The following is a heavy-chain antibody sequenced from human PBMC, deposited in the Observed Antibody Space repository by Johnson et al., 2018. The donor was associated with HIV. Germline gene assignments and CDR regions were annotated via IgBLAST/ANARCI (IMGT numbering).Heavy chain of an antibody. Sequence: QVQLVESGGGVVQPGRSLRLSCAASGFTFSSYGMHWVRQAPGKGLEWVAVIWYDGSNKYYADSVKGRFTISRDNSKNTLYLQMNRLRAEDTAVYYCATKRVAAADPDDAFDIWGQGTMVTVSS. D-gene: IGHD6-13*01. CDR2: IWYDGSNK. CDR3: ATKRVAAADPDDAFDI. V-gene: IGHV3-33*01. J-gene: IGHJ3*02. CDR1: GFTFSSYG.